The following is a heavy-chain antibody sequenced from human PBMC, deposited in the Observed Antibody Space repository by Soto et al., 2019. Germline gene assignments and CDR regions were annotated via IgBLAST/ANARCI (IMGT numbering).Heavy chain of an antibody. CDR3: AYGGSCDY. CDR1: GFSFNE. V-gene: IGHV3-48*03. D-gene: IGHD1-26*01. Sequence: EVQLVESGGGLVQPGGSLRLSCAASGFSFNEMNWVRQAPGKGLEWVSYISTSGSTIYYADSVQGRFTISRDNGKTSLYLQMNSLRAEDTAVYYCAYGGSCDYWGQGTQVTVSS. J-gene: IGHJ4*02. CDR2: ISTSGSTI.